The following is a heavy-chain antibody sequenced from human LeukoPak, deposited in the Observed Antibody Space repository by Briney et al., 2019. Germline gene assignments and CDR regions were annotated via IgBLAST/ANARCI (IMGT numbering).Heavy chain of an antibody. V-gene: IGHV3-33*01. CDR1: GFTFSSYG. J-gene: IGHJ5*02. CDR3: ARATPSRGRAAVGKEPFDP. D-gene: IGHD6-25*01. CDR2: IWYDGSNK. Sequence: GGSLRLSCAASGFTFSSYGMHWVRQAPGKGLEWVAVIWYDGSNKYYVDSVKGRFTISRDNSKNTLYLQMNSLRAEDTAVYYCARATPSRGRAAVGKEPFDPWGQGTLVTVSS.